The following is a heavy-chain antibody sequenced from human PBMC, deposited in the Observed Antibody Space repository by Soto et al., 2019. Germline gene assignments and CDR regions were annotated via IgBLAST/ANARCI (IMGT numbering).Heavy chain of an antibody. Sequence: EVQLVESGGGVEQPVRSLRLSCAASGFNFDDYGMNWVRQAPGKGLEWVSGIGWDGGSIGYADSVKGRFIISRDNAKKSRYLQMDSLRIEDTALYSCATGPGGYYNSGSQKRWFYYYMDVWGKGTTVTVSS. D-gene: IGHD3-10*01. CDR3: ATGPGGYYNSGSQKRWFYYYMDV. CDR1: GFNFDDYG. CDR2: IGWDGGSI. J-gene: IGHJ6*03. V-gene: IGHV3-9*01.